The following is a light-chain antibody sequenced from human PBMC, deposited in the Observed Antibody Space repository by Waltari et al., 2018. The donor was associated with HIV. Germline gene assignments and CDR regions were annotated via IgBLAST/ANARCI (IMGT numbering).Light chain of an antibody. J-gene: IGLJ1*01. Sequence: QSVLTQPPSASGTPGQRVTISCSGSSSNIGSNYVYWYQQLPGTTPKLLIYRNNQRPSGVPDRFSGSKSGTSASLAISGLRSEDEADYFCTSYTSRNTRVFGTGTKVTVL. CDR2: RNN. V-gene: IGLV1-47*01. CDR3: TSYTSRNTRV. CDR1: SSNIGSNY.